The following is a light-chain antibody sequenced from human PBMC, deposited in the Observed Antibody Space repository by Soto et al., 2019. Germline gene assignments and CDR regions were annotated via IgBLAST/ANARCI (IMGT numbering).Light chain of an antibody. CDR1: QSVSRY. CDR2: DAS. J-gene: IGKJ5*01. Sequence: EIVLTQSPATLSLSPWERATLSCRASQSVSRYLAWYQQKPGQAPRILIYDASNRAPGIPARFSGSGSGTDVTLTISSLEPEDFAVYYCQQRSSWPPITFGQGTRLEIK. V-gene: IGKV3-11*01. CDR3: QQRSSWPPIT.